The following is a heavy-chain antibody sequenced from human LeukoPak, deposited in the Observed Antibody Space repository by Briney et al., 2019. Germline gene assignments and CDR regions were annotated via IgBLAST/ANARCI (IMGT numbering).Heavy chain of an antibody. Sequence: SVKVSCKASGGTFSSYAVSWVRQAPGQGLEWMGGIIPIFGTANYAQKFQGRVTITADESTSTAYMELSSLRSEDTAVYYCARLVSGFGYSDLWSGYYYFDYWGQGTLVTVSS. D-gene: IGHD3-3*01. CDR2: IIPIFGTA. CDR3: ARLVSGFGYSDLWSGYYYFDY. CDR1: GGTFSSYA. V-gene: IGHV1-69*13. J-gene: IGHJ4*02.